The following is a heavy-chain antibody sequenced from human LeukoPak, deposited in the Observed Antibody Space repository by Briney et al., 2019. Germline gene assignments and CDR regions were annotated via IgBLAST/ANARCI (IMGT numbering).Heavy chain of an antibody. CDR3: VRDRGYSTFDY. Sequence: GGSLRLSCAASGFTFSYAWMSWVRQAPGKGLEWVANINLDGSEINYLDSLTGRLTISRDNAKDSLYLQMNGLRAEDTAVYFCVRDRGYSTFDYWGQGTLVTVSS. V-gene: IGHV3-7*03. D-gene: IGHD3-22*01. CDR2: INLDGSEI. J-gene: IGHJ4*02. CDR1: GFTFSYAW.